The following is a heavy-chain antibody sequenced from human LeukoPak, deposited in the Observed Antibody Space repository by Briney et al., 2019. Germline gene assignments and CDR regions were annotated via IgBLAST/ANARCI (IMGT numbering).Heavy chain of an antibody. CDR1: GGSISSYY. J-gene: IGHJ6*02. D-gene: IGHD2-21*01. CDR3: ARLNSRSYYFPMDV. CDR2: IYYSGST. V-gene: IGHV4-59*08. Sequence: SETLSLTCTVSGGSISSYYWSWIRQPPGKGLEWIGYIYYSGSTNYNPSLKSRVTISVDTTKNQFSLKLSSVTAADTAVYYCARLNSRSYYFPMDVWGQGTTVTVSS.